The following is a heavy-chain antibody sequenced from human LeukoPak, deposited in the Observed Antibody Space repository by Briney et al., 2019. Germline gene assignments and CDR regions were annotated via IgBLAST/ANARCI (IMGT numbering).Heavy chain of an antibody. CDR1: GGTFSSYA. Sequence: SVKVSCKASGGTFSSYAISWVRQAPGQGLEWMGGIIPIFGTANYAQKFQGRVTITADESTSTAYMELSSLRSEDTAVYYCARESPRGNWFDPWGQGTLVTVSS. CDR3: ARESPRGNWFDP. CDR2: IIPIFGTA. D-gene: IGHD3-16*01. V-gene: IGHV1-69*13. J-gene: IGHJ5*02.